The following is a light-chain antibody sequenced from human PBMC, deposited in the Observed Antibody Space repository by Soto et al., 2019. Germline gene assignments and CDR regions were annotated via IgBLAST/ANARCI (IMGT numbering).Light chain of an antibody. CDR2: GVH. J-gene: IGLJ1*01. Sequence: QSVVTQHLWVSGAPGQSITISCTGNSNDIGTYDYVCWYQQHPGKAPRLLIHGVHNRSPGISGRFSASKSGLTASLTISGLQAEDEADYYCTAFSANRVYLFGHGTKVTVL. CDR1: SNDIGTYDY. V-gene: IGLV2-14*01. CDR3: TAFSANRVYL.